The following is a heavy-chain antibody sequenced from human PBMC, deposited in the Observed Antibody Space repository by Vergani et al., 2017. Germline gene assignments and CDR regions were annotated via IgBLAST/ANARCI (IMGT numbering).Heavy chain of an antibody. CDR3: AKDPSGRTTYPAN. Sequence: QVQLVQSGAEVKKPGASVKVSCKVSGYTLTELSMHWVRQAPGKGLEWMGGFDPEDGETIYAQKFQGRVTITADKSTSTAYMELSSLRSEDTAVYYCAKDPSGRTTYPANWGQGTLVTVSS. CDR1: GYTLTELS. V-gene: IGHV1-24*01. J-gene: IGHJ4*02. CDR2: FDPEDGET. D-gene: IGHD1-1*01.